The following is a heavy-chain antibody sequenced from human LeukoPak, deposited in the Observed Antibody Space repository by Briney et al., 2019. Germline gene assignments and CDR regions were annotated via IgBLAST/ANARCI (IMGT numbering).Heavy chain of an antibody. CDR1: GGSISSYY. Sequence: PSETLSLTCTVSGGSISSYYWSWIRQPPGKGLEWIGYIYYSGSTNYNPSLKSRVTISVDTSKNQFSLKLSSATAADTAVYYCARGIFGVVSYYYYYYMDVWGKGTTVTVSS. CDR2: IYYSGST. CDR3: ARGIFGVVSYYYYYYMDV. D-gene: IGHD3-3*01. V-gene: IGHV4-59*01. J-gene: IGHJ6*03.